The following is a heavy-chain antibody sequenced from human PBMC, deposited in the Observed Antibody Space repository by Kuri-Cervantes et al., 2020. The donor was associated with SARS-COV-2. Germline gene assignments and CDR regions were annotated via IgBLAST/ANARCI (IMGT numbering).Heavy chain of an antibody. V-gene: IGHV3-53*01. CDR1: GFTFSGYS. CDR3: AREAYNYYYDSSGYLLGGAFDI. Sequence: GGSLRLSCAASGFTFSGYSMNWLRQAPGKGLEWVSVIYSGGSTYYADSVKGRFTISRDNSKNTLYLQMNSLRAEDTAVYYCAREAYNYYYDSSGYLLGGAFDIWGQGTMVTVSS. D-gene: IGHD3-22*01. J-gene: IGHJ3*02. CDR2: IYSGGST.